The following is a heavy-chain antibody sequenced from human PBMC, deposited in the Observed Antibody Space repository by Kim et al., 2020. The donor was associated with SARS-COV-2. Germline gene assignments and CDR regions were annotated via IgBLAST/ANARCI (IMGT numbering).Heavy chain of an antibody. D-gene: IGHD2-15*01. V-gene: IGHV3-48*03. J-gene: IGHJ3*02. Sequence: YYADSVKGRFTISRDNAKNSLYLQMNSLRAEDTAVYYCAREIVAQAPFDIWGQGTMVTVSS. CDR3: AREIVAQAPFDI.